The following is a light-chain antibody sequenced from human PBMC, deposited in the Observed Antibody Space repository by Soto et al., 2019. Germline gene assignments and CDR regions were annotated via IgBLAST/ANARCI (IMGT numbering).Light chain of an antibody. CDR2: DAS. V-gene: IGKV3-11*01. CDR1: QSVSSS. Sequence: EIVLTQSPATLSLSPGKRATLSCRASQSVSSSLAWYQQKPGQAPRLLIYDASNRATDIPARFSGSGSGTDFTLTISSLEPEDFAVYYCLQRSGWPWTFGQGTKVEIK. CDR3: LQRSGWPWT. J-gene: IGKJ1*01.